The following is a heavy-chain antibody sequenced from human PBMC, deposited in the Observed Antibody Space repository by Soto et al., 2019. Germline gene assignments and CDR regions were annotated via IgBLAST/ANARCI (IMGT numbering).Heavy chain of an antibody. CDR2: IYYSGST. V-gene: IGHV4-59*01. Sequence: SETLSLTCTVSGGSISSYYWSWIRQPPGKGLEWIGYIYYSGSTNYNPSLKSRVTISVDTSKNQFSLKLSSVTAADTAVYYCAEGLLGARAFDIWGQGTMVTVSS. D-gene: IGHD3-3*01. CDR1: GGSISSYY. CDR3: AEGLLGARAFDI. J-gene: IGHJ3*02.